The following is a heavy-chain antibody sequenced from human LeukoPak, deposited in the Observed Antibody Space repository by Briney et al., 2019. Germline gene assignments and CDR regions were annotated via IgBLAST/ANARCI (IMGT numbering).Heavy chain of an antibody. D-gene: IGHD3-3*01. CDR1: GFTFSSYA. Sequence: GGSLRLSCAASGFTFSSYAMSWVRQAPGKGLGWVSGISDSVGSTYYADSVKGRFTISRDNSKITLYLQMNSLRAEDTAVYYCAKDHFKDRSGYYPYYFDYWGQGTLVTVSS. J-gene: IGHJ4*02. CDR3: AKDHFKDRSGYYPYYFDY. V-gene: IGHV3-23*01. CDR2: ISDSVGST.